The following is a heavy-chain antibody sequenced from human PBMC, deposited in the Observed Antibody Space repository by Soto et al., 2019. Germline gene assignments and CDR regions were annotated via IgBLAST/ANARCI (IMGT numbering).Heavy chain of an antibody. Sequence: ASVKVSCKASGYTFTDYYIHWVRQAPGQGLEWMGIINPSSGSTSYSQKFQGRVPMTRDTSTSTVYMELSRLTSEDTAIYYYARMGGRYESTGPDYWGQGTLVTVSS. V-gene: IGHV1-46*01. CDR3: ARMGGRYESTGPDY. D-gene: IGHD3-22*01. CDR1: GYTFTDYY. J-gene: IGHJ4*02. CDR2: INPSSGST.